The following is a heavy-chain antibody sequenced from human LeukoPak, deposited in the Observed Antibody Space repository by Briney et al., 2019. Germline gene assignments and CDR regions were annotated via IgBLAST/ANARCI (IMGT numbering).Heavy chain of an antibody. CDR3: ARGRDYYDTGGYYYDY. J-gene: IGHJ4*02. CDR2: IYYSGST. D-gene: IGHD3-22*01. V-gene: IGHV4-59*08. CDR1: GGSISTCY. Sequence: SETLSLTCTVSGGSISTCYWSWIRQPPGKGLEWIGYIYYSGSTNYNPSLKSRVTISVDTSKNQFSLKLSSVTAADTAVYYCARGRDYYDTGGYYYDYWGQGTLVTVSS.